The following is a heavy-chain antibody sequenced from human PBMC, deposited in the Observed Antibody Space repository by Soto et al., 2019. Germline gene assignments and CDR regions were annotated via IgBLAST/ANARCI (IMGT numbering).Heavy chain of an antibody. CDR3: AALFANHYSRHFDP. D-gene: IGHD2-15*01. Sequence: SVKVSCKASGGTFSTYIISWVRQAPGQGLEWMGGIIPIFGTPNYAQKFQERVTITRDMSTSTAYMELSSLRSEDTAVYYCAALFANHYSRHFDPWGQGTLVTVSS. CDR2: IIPIFGTP. V-gene: IGHV1-69*05. CDR1: GGTFSTYI. J-gene: IGHJ5*02.